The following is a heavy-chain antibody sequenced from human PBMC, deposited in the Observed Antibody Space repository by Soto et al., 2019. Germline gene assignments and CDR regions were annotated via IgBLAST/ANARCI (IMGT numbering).Heavy chain of an antibody. D-gene: IGHD4-17*01. Sequence: SSETPSLTRTVSGGSISSGDYYWGWIRQPPGKGLEWIGYIYYSGSTYYNPSLKSRVTISVDTSKNHFSLKLSSVTAADTAVYYCAREDDYGDYVTSDYWGQGTLVTVSS. CDR2: IYYSGST. CDR1: GGSISSGDYY. J-gene: IGHJ4*02. V-gene: IGHV4-30-4*01. CDR3: AREDDYGDYVTSDY.